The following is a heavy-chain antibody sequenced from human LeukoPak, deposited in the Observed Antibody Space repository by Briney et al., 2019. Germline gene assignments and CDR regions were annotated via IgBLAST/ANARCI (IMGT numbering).Heavy chain of an antibody. J-gene: IGHJ4*02. CDR3: ARVNNYDILSSFDY. V-gene: IGHV1-18*01. CDR2: ISAFNGNT. Sequence: ASVKVSCKASGYTFTSYGISWVRQAPGQGLEWVGWISAFNGNTDYAQKPQGRVTLTTETSTSKAYMEVRSLRSDDTAVYYCARVNNYDILSSFDYWGQGTLVTVSS. D-gene: IGHD3-9*01. CDR1: GYTFTSYG.